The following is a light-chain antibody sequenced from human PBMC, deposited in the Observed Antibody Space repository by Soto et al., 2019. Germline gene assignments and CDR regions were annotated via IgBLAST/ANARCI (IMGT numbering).Light chain of an antibody. V-gene: IGKV3-15*01. CDR1: QGIGGT. Sequence: EIVMTQSPATLSVSPGERATLSCRASQGIGGTLAWYQQKPGQTPRLLIYGASTRATGIPARFSGSGSGTEFTLTINSLQSEDFAVYYCQHYNRSPISFGGGTKVDIK. CDR2: GAS. CDR3: QHYNRSPIS. J-gene: IGKJ4*01.